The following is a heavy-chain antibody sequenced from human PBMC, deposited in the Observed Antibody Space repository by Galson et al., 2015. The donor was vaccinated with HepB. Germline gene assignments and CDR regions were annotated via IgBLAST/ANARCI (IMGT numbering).Heavy chain of an antibody. CDR2: IWHDGSKK. Sequence: SLRLSCATSGLSFRSYGMHWVRQAPGKGLEWVAVIWHDGSKKYYGDSVKGRFTISRDNSKNTLYLQMNSLRVEDTAVYYCARDVGGREWLVPGWFDRWGQGTLVTVSS. CDR3: ARDVGGREWLVPGWFDR. D-gene: IGHD6-19*01. CDR1: GLSFRSYG. V-gene: IGHV3-33*01. J-gene: IGHJ5*02.